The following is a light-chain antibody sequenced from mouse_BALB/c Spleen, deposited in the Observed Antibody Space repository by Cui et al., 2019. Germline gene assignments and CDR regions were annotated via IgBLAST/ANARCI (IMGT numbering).Light chain of an antibody. CDR1: QAIRGN. Sequence: QMIQSPSPRFASLGARASPSGRASQAIRGNLDWYQQKPGGTSKLLIYSTSNLNSGVPSRFSGSGSGSDYSLTISSLESEDFADYYCLQRNAYPYTFGGGTKLEIK. J-gene: IGKJ2*01. CDR2: STS. CDR3: LQRNAYPYT. V-gene: IGKV9-123*01.